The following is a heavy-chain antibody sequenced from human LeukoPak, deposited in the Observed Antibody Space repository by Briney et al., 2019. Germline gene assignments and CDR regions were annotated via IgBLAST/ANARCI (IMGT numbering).Heavy chain of an antibody. CDR2: ISGSGGST. Sequence: PGGSLRLSCAASGFTFSSYAMSWVRQAPGKGLGWVSAISGSGGSTYYADSVKGRFTISRDNSKNTLYLQMNSLRAEDTAVYYCAKVREVVPAAIFFDYWGQGTLVTVSS. CDR1: GFTFSSYA. D-gene: IGHD2-2*01. CDR3: AKVREVVPAAIFFDY. J-gene: IGHJ4*02. V-gene: IGHV3-23*01.